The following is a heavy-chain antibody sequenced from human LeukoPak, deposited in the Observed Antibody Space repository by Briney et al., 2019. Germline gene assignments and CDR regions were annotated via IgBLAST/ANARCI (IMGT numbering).Heavy chain of an antibody. CDR3: ARAGYCSGSTCFSWFFDL. J-gene: IGHJ2*01. Sequence: SETLSLTCTVSGGSVNNGNHYWTWIRQPPGKGLEWIGYIYYSGSTYYNPSLKSRLTISIDTSKNQFSLKLTSVTAADTAVYYCARAGYCSGSTCFSWFFDLWGRGTLVTVSS. CDR2: IYYSGST. CDR1: GGSVNNGNHY. V-gene: IGHV4-30-4*01. D-gene: IGHD2-15*01.